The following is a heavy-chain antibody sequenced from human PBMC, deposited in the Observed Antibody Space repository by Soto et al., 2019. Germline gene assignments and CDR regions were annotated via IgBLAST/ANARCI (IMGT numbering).Heavy chain of an antibody. CDR3: AKRRGAGGHFDY. Sequence: GGSLRLSCAASGFTFSSYAMGWVRQGPGKGLEWVAVVSIGGSTHYADSVRGRFAISRDNSKNTLSLQMNSLTAEDTAVYFCAKRRGAGGHFDYWGQGALVTVSS. V-gene: IGHV3-23*01. CDR2: VSIGGST. CDR1: GFTFSSYA. D-gene: IGHD2-15*01. J-gene: IGHJ4*02.